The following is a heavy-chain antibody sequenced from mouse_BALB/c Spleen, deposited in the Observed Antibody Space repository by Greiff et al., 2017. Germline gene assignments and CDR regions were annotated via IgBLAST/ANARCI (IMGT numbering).Heavy chain of an antibody. CDR3: ARGYYGSLDY. Sequence: QVQLQQPGAELVKPGASVKLSCKASGYTFTSYWMHWVKQRPGQGLEWIGEIDPSDSYTNYNQKFKGKATLTVDKSSSTAYMQLSSLTSEDSAVYYCARGYYGSLDYWGQGTTLTVSS. J-gene: IGHJ2*01. D-gene: IGHD1-1*01. CDR2: IDPSDSYT. V-gene: IGHV1-69*02. CDR1: GYTFTSYW.